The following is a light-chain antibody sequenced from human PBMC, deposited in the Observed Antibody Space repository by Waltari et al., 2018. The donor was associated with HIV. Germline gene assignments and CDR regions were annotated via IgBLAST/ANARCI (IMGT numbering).Light chain of an antibody. J-gene: IGKJ4*01. V-gene: IGKV1-5*03. Sequence: GARVTIVCRANESISSWLAWYQQRPALRPKLLIYKASVLDSGVSARFSGSGSGTEFALSISDLQTDDVATYFCQQYNSYPLTFGGGTKVEI. CDR1: ESISSW. CDR2: KAS. CDR3: QQYNSYPLT.